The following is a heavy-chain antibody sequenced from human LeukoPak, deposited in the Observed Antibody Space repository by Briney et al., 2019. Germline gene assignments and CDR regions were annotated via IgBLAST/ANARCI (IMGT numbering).Heavy chain of an antibody. CDR2: ISYDGSNK. Sequence: GGSLRLSCAASGFTFSSYAMHWVRQAPGKGLEWVAVISYDGSNKYYADSVKGRFTISRDNSKNTLYLQMNSLRAEDTAVYYCARDWGFDYWGQGTLVTVSS. CDR3: ARDWGFDY. J-gene: IGHJ4*02. V-gene: IGHV3-30-3*01. D-gene: IGHD3-16*01. CDR1: GFTFSSYA.